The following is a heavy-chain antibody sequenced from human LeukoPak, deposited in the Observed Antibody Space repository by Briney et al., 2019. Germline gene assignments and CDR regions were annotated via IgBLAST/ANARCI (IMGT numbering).Heavy chain of an antibody. Sequence: SETLSLTCTVSGGSISSSSYYWGWIRQPPGKGLEWIGSIYYSGSTYYNPSLKSRVTISVDTSKNQFSLKLSSVTAADTALYYCAGSSDNAYFDYWGQGTLVTVSS. CDR3: AGSSDNAYFDY. J-gene: IGHJ4*02. CDR1: GGSISSSSYY. D-gene: IGHD3-10*01. CDR2: IYYSGST. V-gene: IGHV4-39*07.